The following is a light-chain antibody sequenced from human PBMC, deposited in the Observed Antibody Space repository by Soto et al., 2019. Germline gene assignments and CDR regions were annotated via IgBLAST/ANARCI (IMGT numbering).Light chain of an antibody. J-gene: IGKJ2*01. CDR3: QQGYSTPYT. Sequence: DIQMTQSPSSLFASVGDRVTITCRASQSSSSYLNWYQQKPGKAPKLLIYAASSLQSGVPSRFSGSGSGTDFTLTISSLQPEDFATYYCQQGYSTPYTFGQGTKVDIK. CDR2: AAS. V-gene: IGKV1-39*01. CDR1: QSSSSY.